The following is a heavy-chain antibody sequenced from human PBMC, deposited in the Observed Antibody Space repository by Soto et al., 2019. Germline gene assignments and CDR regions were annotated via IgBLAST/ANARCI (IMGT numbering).Heavy chain of an antibody. D-gene: IGHD3-3*01. CDR3: ARGPVTWPVYYDVWSGYSYYFDY. CDR1: GYTFTGYY. J-gene: IGHJ4*02. CDR2: INPNSGGT. Sequence: ASVKVSCKASGYTFTGYYMHWVRQAPGQGLEWMGWINPNSGGTNYAQKFQGRVTMTRDTSISTAYMELSRLRSDDTAVYYCARGPVTWPVYYDVWSGYSYYFDYWGQGTLVTVSS. V-gene: IGHV1-2*02.